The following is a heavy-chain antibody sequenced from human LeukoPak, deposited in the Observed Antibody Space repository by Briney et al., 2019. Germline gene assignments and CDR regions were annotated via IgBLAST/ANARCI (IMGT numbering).Heavy chain of an antibody. CDR2: ISAYNGNT. Sequence: ASVKVSCKASGYTFTSYGISWVRQAPGQGLEWMGWISAYNGNTNYAQKLQGRVTMTTDTSTSTAYMELSSLRSEDTAVYYCARALYYYGSGSYQGYWGQGTLVTVSS. V-gene: IGHV1-18*01. J-gene: IGHJ4*02. D-gene: IGHD3-10*01. CDR3: ARALYYYGSGSYQGY. CDR1: GYTFTSYG.